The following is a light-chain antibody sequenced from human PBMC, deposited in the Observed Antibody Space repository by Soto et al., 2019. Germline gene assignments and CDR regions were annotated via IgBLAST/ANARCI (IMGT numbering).Light chain of an antibody. V-gene: IGKV3-15*01. Sequence: EIVTTQSPATLSVAPGERATLSCGASQSVSSNLAWYQQKPGQAPRLLIYGASTRATGIPARFSGSGSGTEFTLTISSLQSEDFAVYYCQQYNNWPPWTFGQGTKVDI. CDR1: QSVSSN. J-gene: IGKJ1*01. CDR2: GAS. CDR3: QQYNNWPPWT.